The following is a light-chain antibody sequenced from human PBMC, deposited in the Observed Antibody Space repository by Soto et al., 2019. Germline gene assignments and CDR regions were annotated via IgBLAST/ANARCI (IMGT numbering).Light chain of an antibody. Sequence: QSVLTQSPSASGTPGQRVTISCSGSASTIGRNYVYWYQQLPGTAPKLLIYRNSQRPSGVPDRFSGSMSGTSASLAISGLRSEDEADYYCAAWDDNLSGLYVFGAGTKVTVL. V-gene: IGLV1-47*01. CDR3: AAWDDNLSGLYV. J-gene: IGLJ1*01. CDR2: RNS. CDR1: ASTIGRNY.